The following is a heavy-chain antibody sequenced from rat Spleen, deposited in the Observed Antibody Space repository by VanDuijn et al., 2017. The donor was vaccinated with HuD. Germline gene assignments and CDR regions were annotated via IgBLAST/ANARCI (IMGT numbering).Heavy chain of an antibody. CDR2: ITSGGSNT. CDR3: ATDYSGEGIMDA. D-gene: IGHD1-1*01. J-gene: IGHJ4*01. Sequence: EVQLEESGGGLVQPGRSLKLSCAASGFIFSDYNMAWVRQAPKKGLEWVATITSGGSNTYYPDSVKGRFTISRDNAKSTLYLQMDSLRSEDTATYYCATDYSGEGIMDAWGQGASVTVSS. V-gene: IGHV5-7*01. CDR1: GFIFSDYN.